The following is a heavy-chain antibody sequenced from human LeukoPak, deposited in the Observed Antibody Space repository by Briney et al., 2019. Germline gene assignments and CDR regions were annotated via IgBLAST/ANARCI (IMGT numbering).Heavy chain of an antibody. V-gene: IGHV4-59*01. CDR2: IYSSGST. CDR1: GGSISNYY. CDR3: ARLRGYFDWLYGDWFDP. J-gene: IGHJ5*02. D-gene: IGHD3-9*01. Sequence: SETLSLTCTVSGGSISNYYWSWIRQAPGKGLEWIGYIYSSGSTNYNPSLKGRLTISVDTSKNHFSLRLRSVTAADTAVYYCARLRGYFDWLYGDWFDPWGQGTLVTVSS.